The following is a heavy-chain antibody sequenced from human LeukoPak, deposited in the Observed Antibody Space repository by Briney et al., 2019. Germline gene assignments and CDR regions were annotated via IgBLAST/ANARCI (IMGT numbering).Heavy chain of an antibody. Sequence: GGTLRLSCAASGFTFSDYYMSWIRQAPGKGLEWVSYISSSGSTIYYADSVKGRFTISRDNAKNSLYLQMNSLRAEDTAVYYCARALYRQHIVVVNAKNYWYFDLWGRGTLVTVSS. CDR2: ISSSGSTI. CDR1: GFTFSDYY. J-gene: IGHJ2*01. CDR3: ARALYRQHIVVVNAKNYWYFDL. D-gene: IGHD2-21*01. V-gene: IGHV3-11*04.